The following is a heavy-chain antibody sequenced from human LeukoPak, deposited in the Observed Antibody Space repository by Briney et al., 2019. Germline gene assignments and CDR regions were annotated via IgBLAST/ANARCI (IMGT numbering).Heavy chain of an antibody. V-gene: IGHV4-34*01. Sequence: PSETLSLTCAVYGGSFSGYYWSWIRQPPGKGLEWIGEINHSGSTNYNPSLKSRVTISVDTSKNQFSLKLSSVTAADTAVYYCAKDLPTPYFDSWGQGTLVTVSS. D-gene: IGHD2-15*01. CDR2: INHSGST. CDR3: AKDLPTPYFDS. CDR1: GGSFSGYY. J-gene: IGHJ4*02.